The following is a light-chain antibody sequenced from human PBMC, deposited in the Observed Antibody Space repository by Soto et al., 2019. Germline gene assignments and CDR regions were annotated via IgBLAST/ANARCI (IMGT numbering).Light chain of an antibody. CDR2: GAS. Sequence: DIQMTQSPSSLSASVGDRMTITCRPSQTISSYLNWYQQKPGKPPKLLIYGASSLQSGVPSRFSGSGSGTDFTLTISSLQPEDFAIYYCQQSYNAPRTFGPGTKVDIK. CDR1: QTISSY. CDR3: QQSYNAPRT. J-gene: IGKJ1*01. V-gene: IGKV1-39*01.